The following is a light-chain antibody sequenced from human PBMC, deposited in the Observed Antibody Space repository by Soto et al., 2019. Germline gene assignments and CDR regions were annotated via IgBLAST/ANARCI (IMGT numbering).Light chain of an antibody. V-gene: IGKV3-20*01. CDR2: GAS. Sequence: EIVLTQSPGTLSLSPGERATLSCRASQSVSSSYLAWYQQKPGQAPRLLIYGASSRATGIPDRFSGRGSGTDFTLTISRLEPEDFAVYYCQQYGSSPRTFGQGTNVDI. J-gene: IGKJ1*01. CDR1: QSVSSSY. CDR3: QQYGSSPRT.